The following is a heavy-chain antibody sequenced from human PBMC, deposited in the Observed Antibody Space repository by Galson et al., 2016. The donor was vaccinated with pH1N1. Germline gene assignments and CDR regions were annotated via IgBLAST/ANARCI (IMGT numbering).Heavy chain of an antibody. CDR1: GGLFTDYA. V-gene: IGHV1-69*13. CDR2: IFPRFDIT. CDR3: AVCSSGNCYYFDY. D-gene: IGHD2-15*01. J-gene: IGHJ4*02. Sequence: SVKVSCKASGGLFTDYALSWVRQAPGEGLEWMGVIFPRFDITDYAQKFQDRVTITADEPTTTAFLELSSLRSEDTAVYYCAVCSSGNCYYFDYWGQGTLVTVSS.